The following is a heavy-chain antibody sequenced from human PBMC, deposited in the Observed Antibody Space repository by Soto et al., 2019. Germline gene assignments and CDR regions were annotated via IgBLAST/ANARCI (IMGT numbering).Heavy chain of an antibody. CDR3: ARPLIAAPGGGYYFDY. V-gene: IGHV5-51*01. Sequence: GESLKISCKGSGYSFTSYWIGWVRQMPGKGLEWMGIIYPGDSDTRYSPSFQGQVTISADKSISTAYLQWSSLKASDTAMYYCARPLIAAPGGGYYFDYWGQGTLVTVSS. CDR1: GYSFTSYW. CDR2: IYPGDSDT. J-gene: IGHJ4*02. D-gene: IGHD6-6*01.